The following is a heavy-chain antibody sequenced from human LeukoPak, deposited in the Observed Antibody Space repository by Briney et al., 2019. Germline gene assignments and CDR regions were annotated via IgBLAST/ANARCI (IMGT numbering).Heavy chain of an antibody. J-gene: IGHJ3*02. CDR3: AKDLGGYSYGYSGDAFDI. CDR1: GFTFSSYA. CDR2: ISGSGGST. Sequence: GGSLRLSCAASGFTFSSYAMSWVRQAPGKGLEWVSAISGSGGSTYCADSVKGRFTISRDNSKNTLYLQMNSLRAEDTAVYYCAKDLGGYSYGYSGDAFDIWGQGTMVTVSS. D-gene: IGHD5-18*01. V-gene: IGHV3-23*01.